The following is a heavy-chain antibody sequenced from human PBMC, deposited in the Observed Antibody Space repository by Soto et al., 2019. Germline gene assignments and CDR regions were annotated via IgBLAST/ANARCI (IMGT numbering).Heavy chain of an antibody. Sequence: SETLCLTCAVSGGSLSGGGYSWSWIRQPPGKGLEWIGYIYHSGSTYYNPSLKSRVTISVDRSKNQFSLKLSSVTAADTAVYYCARVPDRWGQGTLVTVSS. CDR3: ARVPDR. CDR2: IYHSGST. J-gene: IGHJ5*02. D-gene: IGHD2-2*01. V-gene: IGHV4-30-2*01. CDR1: GGSLSGGGYS.